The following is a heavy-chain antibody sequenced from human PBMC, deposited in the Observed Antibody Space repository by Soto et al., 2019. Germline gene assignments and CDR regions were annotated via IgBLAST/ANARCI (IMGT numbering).Heavy chain of an antibody. CDR1: GFTFSSYS. V-gene: IGHV3-48*02. Sequence: QPVGSLRLSCAASGFTFSSYSMNWVRQAPGKGLEWVSYISSSSSTIYYADSVKGRFTISRDNAKNSLYLQMNSLRDEDTAVYYCARDLAGSYYYYYGMGVWGQGTTVTV. CDR2: ISSSSSTI. J-gene: IGHJ6*02. CDR3: ARDLAGSYYYYYGMGV. D-gene: IGHD6-19*01.